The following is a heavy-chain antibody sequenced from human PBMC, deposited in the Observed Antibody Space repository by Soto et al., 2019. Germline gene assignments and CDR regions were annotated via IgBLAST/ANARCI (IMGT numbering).Heavy chain of an antibody. Sequence: PGGSLRLSCAASGFTFSSYGMQWVRQAPGKGLEWVAVISYDGSNKYYADSVKGRFTISRDNSKNTLYLQMNSLRAEDTAVYYCARTGYSSGWSFDYWGQGTLVTVSS. CDR1: GFTFSSYG. J-gene: IGHJ4*02. CDR2: ISYDGSNK. CDR3: ARTGYSSGWSFDY. D-gene: IGHD6-19*01. V-gene: IGHV3-30*03.